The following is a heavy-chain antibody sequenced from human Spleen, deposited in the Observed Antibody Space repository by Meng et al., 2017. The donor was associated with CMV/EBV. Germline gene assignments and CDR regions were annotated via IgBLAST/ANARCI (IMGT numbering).Heavy chain of an antibody. J-gene: IGHJ4*02. Sequence: SGDSVSGGSYYWSWIRQPPGKGLGWIGCVYYTGSTNYNPSLKSRVTISVDTSKNHFSLRLSSVTAADTAVYYCAREYCTSTTCRFDFWGQGTLVTVSS. V-gene: IGHV4-61*03. D-gene: IGHD2-2*01. CDR3: AREYCTSTTCRFDF. CDR2: VYYTGST. CDR1: GDSVSGGSYY.